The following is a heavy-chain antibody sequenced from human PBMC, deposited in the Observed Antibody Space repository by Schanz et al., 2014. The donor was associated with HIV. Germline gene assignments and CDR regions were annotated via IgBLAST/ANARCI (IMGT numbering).Heavy chain of an antibody. J-gene: IGHJ4*02. CDR2: IKQDGSEK. CDR1: GFAFSRYW. CDR3: ATAAVTDYSDN. V-gene: IGHV3-7*01. D-gene: IGHD4-17*01. Sequence: EVQLVESGGGLVQPGGSLRLSCVASGFAFSRYWMNWVRQAPGKGLEWVANIKQDGSEKYYVDSVKGRFTISRDNSKNTLYLQMNSLRAEDTAVYYCATAAVTDYSDNWGQGTLVTVSS.